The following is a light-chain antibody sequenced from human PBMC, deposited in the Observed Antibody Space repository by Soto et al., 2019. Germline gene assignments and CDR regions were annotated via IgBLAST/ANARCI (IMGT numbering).Light chain of an antibody. V-gene: IGKV4-1*01. Sequence: DIVMTQSPDSLAVSLGERATINCKSSQSVLYSPNNKDYLAWCQQKPGQPPKLLIYWASTRESGVPDRFRGSGSGTDFTLTINSLQAEDVAVYYCQQFYTTPVTVGQGTKVDIK. CDR2: WAS. CDR1: QSVLYSPNNKDY. CDR3: QQFYTTPVT. J-gene: IGKJ1*01.